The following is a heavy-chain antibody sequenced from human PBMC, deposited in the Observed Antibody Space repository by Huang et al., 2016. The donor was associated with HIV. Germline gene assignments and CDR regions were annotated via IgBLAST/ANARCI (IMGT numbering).Heavy chain of an antibody. J-gene: IGHJ5*02. Sequence: QVQLVQSGAEVKKPGSSVRVSCEASGGTFSSYAINWVRQAPGQGLEWMGGISPICGTPNYGQKFQGRVTITADESTSTAYMELSSLRSDDTAVYYCARDRKYDNAWYWFDPWGQGTLVTVSS. D-gene: IGHD1-1*01. CDR2: ISPICGTP. CDR3: ARDRKYDNAWYWFDP. CDR1: GGTFSSYA. V-gene: IGHV1-69*01.